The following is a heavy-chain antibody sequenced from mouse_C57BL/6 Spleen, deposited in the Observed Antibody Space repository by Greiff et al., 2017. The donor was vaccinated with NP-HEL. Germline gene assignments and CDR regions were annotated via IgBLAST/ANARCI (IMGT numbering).Heavy chain of an antibody. J-gene: IGHJ1*03. D-gene: IGHD1-1*01. Sequence: VQLQQPGAELVMPGASVKLSCKASGYTFTSYWMHWVKQRPGQGLEWIGEIDPSDSYTNYNQKFKGKSTLTVDKSSSTAYMQLSSLTSEDSAVYYCARKYYGSPWYFDVWGTGTTVTVSS. CDR3: ARKYYGSPWYFDV. V-gene: IGHV1-69*01. CDR2: IDPSDSYT. CDR1: GYTFTSYW.